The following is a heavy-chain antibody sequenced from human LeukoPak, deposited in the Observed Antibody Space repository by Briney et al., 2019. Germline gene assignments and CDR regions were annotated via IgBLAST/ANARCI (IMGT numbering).Heavy chain of an antibody. CDR1: GFTFSSHA. V-gene: IGHV3-23*01. Sequence: GGSLRLSCVGSGFTFSSHAMSWVRQAPEKGLEWVSGIYESGQTTHYADSVKGRFSISRDNPKNTLHLQMDSLRGEDTAIYYCAKDYRIGYSDHFDYWGQGALVTVSS. D-gene: IGHD2-21*01. J-gene: IGHJ4*02. CDR3: AKDYRIGYSDHFDY. CDR2: IYESGQTT.